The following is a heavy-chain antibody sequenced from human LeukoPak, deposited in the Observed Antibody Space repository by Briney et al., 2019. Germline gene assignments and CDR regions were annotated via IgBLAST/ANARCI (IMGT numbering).Heavy chain of an antibody. Sequence: PSETLSLTCTVSGGSINSYYWNWIRQPPGKALEWIGYIYYSGSTNYNPSLKSRVTMSVDTSKNQFSLRLSSVTAADTAVYYCARLTKSDSGTYRFGKKKRGYMDVWGKGTTVTISS. CDR3: ARLTKSDSGTYRFGKKKRGYMDV. CDR1: GGSINSYY. CDR2: IYYSGST. D-gene: IGHD3-16*02. J-gene: IGHJ6*03. V-gene: IGHV4-59*12.